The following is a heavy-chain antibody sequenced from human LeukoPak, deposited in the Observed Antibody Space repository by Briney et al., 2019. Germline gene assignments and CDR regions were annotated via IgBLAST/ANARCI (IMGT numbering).Heavy chain of an antibody. V-gene: IGHV4-4*07. CDR1: GGSISSYY. D-gene: IGHD3-10*01. CDR3: ARQAYGSGSYYRRLDY. CDR2: IYTSGST. Sequence: SETLSLTCTVSGGSISSYYWSWIRQPAGKGLEWIGRIYTSGSTNYNPSLKSRVTISVDTSKNQFSLKLSSVTAADTAVYYCARQAYGSGSYYRRLDYWGQGTLVTVSS. J-gene: IGHJ4*02.